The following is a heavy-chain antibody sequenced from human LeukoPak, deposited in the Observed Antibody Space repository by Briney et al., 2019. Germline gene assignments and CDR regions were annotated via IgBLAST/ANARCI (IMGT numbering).Heavy chain of an antibody. CDR3: ARPNHTLRPPLLWSGDSDFDTGNYYHYMDV. J-gene: IGHJ6*03. D-gene: IGHD3-10*01. Sequence: GGSLRLPCAASGFTFSNYWMHWVRQAPGKVLVWVSRINSDGSSTSYADSAKGRFTISRDNAKNTLYLQMNSLRAEDTAVYYCARPNHTLRPPLLWSGDSDFDTGNYYHYMDVWGKGTTVTVS. CDR2: INSDGSST. CDR1: GFTFSNYW. V-gene: IGHV3-74*01.